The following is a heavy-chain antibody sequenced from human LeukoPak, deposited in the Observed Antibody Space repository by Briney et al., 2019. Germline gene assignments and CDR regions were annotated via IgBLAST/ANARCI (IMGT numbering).Heavy chain of an antibody. CDR1: GYTFTSYA. Sequence: ASVKVSCKASGYTFTSYAMNWVRQAPGQGLEWMGIINPHGSSTSYAQKFQGRVTMTRDTSTTTVYMELRSLRSEDTAVYYCARAMGMQLWSPIDYWGQGTVVTVSS. D-gene: IGHD5-18*01. J-gene: IGHJ4*03. CDR3: ARAMGMQLWSPIDY. V-gene: IGHV1-46*01. CDR2: INPHGSST.